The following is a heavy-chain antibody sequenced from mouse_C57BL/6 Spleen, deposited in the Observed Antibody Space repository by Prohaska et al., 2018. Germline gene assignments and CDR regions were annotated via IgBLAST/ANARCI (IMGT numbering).Heavy chain of an antibody. CDR2: ISSGSSTI. J-gene: IGHJ1*03. Sequence: GGGLVKPGGSLKLSCAASGFTFSDYGMHWVRQAPEKGLEWVAYISSGSSTIYYADTVKGRFTISRDNAKNTLFLQMTSLRSEDTAMYYCAKPSDYWYFDVWGTGTTVTVSS. V-gene: IGHV5-17*01. CDR3: AKPSDYWYFDV. D-gene: IGHD6-1*01. CDR1: GFTFSDYG.